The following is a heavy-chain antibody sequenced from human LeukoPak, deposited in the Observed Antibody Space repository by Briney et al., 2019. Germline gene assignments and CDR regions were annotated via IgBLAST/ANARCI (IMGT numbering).Heavy chain of an antibody. D-gene: IGHD3-10*01. CDR2: IKEDGSEK. J-gene: IGHJ3*01. Sequence: GGSLRLSCAASGFTLSSYWMSWVRQAPGKGLEWVANIKEDGSEKYYVDSVKGRFTISRDNAKNSLYLHMNSLTAEDVDMYYCARDWLAGVPFDAFDLWGQGTMVTVSS. CDR1: GFTLSSYW. V-gene: IGHV3-7*01. CDR3: ARDWLAGVPFDAFDL.